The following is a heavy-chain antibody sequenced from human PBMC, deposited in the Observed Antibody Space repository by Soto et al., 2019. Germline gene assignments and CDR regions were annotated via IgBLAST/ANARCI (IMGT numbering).Heavy chain of an antibody. Sequence: PSETLSLTWTVSGGSISSYYWSWIRQPPGKGLEWIGYIYYSGSTNYNPSLKSRVTISVDTSKNQFSLKLSSVTAADTAVYYCAREGDYIWGSSSDAFDIWGQGTMVTVSS. CDR3: AREGDYIWGSSSDAFDI. CDR2: IYYSGST. CDR1: GGSISSYY. V-gene: IGHV4-59*01. J-gene: IGHJ3*02. D-gene: IGHD3-16*01.